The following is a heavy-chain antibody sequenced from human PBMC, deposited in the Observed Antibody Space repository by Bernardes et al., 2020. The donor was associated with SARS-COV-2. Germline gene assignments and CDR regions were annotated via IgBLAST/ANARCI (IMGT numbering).Heavy chain of an antibody. CDR2: VYSSGTS. V-gene: IGHV4-39*01. CDR1: GGSISSSSYY. Sequence: SEPLSLTCTVSGGSISSSSYYWGWLLQTPGKGLEWIGSVYSSGTSYYNPSLQSRVRGSVDTSKNQFSLRLSFVTAADTAVYYCAGSSCGIDCYIGGLRSWDYGMDVWGQGTTVTVSS. D-gene: IGHD2-21*02. CDR3: AGSSCGIDCYIGGLRSWDYGMDV. J-gene: IGHJ6*02.